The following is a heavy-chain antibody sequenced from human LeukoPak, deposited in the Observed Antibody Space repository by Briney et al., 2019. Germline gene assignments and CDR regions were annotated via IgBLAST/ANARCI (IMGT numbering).Heavy chain of an antibody. D-gene: IGHD2-15*01. CDR2: IYYSGST. J-gene: IGHJ4*02. Sequence: SETLSLTCTVSGGSISSSSYYWGWIRQPPGKGLEWIGSIYYSGSTYYNPTLKSRVTISVDTSNTQFSLKLSSVTAADTAVYYCARHARSIVVVVAASSPFDYWGQGTLVTVSS. V-gene: IGHV4-39*01. CDR1: GGSISSSSYY. CDR3: ARHARSIVVVVAASSPFDY.